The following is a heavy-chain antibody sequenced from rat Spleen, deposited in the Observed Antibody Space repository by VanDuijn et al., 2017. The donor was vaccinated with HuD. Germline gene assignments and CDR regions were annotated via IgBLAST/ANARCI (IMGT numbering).Heavy chain of an antibody. D-gene: IGHD1-12*02. V-gene: IGHV2-34*01. CDR2: MWYDGDT. Sequence: QVQLKESGPGLVQPSETLSLTCTVSGFSLTSYSVSWVRQPSGKGPEWMGRMWYDGDTAYNSALKSRLSISRDTSKNQVFLKIYSLQTEDTAMYFCARSAKYYYDGSYYYVHFDYWGQGVMVTVSS. CDR3: ARSAKYYYDGSYYYVHFDY. J-gene: IGHJ2*01. CDR1: GFSLTSYS.